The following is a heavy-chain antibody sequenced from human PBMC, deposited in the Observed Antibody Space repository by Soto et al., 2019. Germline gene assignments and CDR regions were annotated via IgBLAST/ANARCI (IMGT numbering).Heavy chain of an antibody. J-gene: IGHJ4*02. CDR2: ISSQTGNT. V-gene: IGHV1-18*01. D-gene: IGHD3-3*02. Sequence: QLVQSGPEVKKPGASVKVSCKASHYTFTSYAVSWVRQAPGQGLEWMGWISSQTGNTVYAQKFLGRVTLTTDTSTSTAFMELRSLQSDDTAIYYCERDRHFQTSDRVDYWGQGTLVTVSS. CDR3: ERDRHFQTSDRVDY. CDR1: HYTFTSYA.